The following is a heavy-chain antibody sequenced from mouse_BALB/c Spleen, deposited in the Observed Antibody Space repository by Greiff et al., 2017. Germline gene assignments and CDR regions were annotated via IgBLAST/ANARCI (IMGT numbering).Heavy chain of an antibody. J-gene: IGHJ4*01. V-gene: IGHV1-20*02. CDR1: GYSFTGYF. D-gene: IGHD2-10*02. Sequence: VQLQQSGPELVKPGASVKISCKASGYSFTGYFMNWVMQSHGKSLEWIGRINPYNGDTFYNQKFKGKATLTVDKSSSTAHMELRSLASEDSAVYYCARRYGNYAMDYWGQGTSVTVSS. CDR2: INPYNGDT. CDR3: ARRYGNYAMDY.